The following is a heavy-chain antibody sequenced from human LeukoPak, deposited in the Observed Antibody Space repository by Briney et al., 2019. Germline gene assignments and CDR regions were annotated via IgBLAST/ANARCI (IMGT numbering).Heavy chain of an antibody. J-gene: IGHJ5*02. Sequence: GGSLRLSCAASGFTFSSYGMHWVRQAPGKGPEWVAFIRYDGSNKYYADSVKGRFTISRDNAKNSLYLQMNSLRAEDTAVYYCARDGPKYCSNGVCYAPVDPWGQGTLVTVSS. D-gene: IGHD2-8*01. CDR1: GFTFSSYG. V-gene: IGHV3-30*02. CDR2: IRYDGSNK. CDR3: ARDGPKYCSNGVCYAPVDP.